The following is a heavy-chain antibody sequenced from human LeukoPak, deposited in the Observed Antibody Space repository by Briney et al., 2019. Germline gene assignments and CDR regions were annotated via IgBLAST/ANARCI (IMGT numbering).Heavy chain of an antibody. CDR2: IIPIFGTA. J-gene: IGHJ4*02. Sequence: ASVKVSCKASGGTFSGYAISWVRQAPGQGGERMGGIIPIFGTANYAQKFQGRVTITADESTSTAYMELSSLRSEDTAVYYCARDPSGSFNFDYWGQGTLVTVSS. CDR1: GGTFSGYA. CDR3: ARDPSGSFNFDY. V-gene: IGHV1-69*13. D-gene: IGHD1-26*01.